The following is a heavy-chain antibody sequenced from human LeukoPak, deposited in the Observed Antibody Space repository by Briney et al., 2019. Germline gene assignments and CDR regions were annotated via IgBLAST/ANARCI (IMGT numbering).Heavy chain of an antibody. D-gene: IGHD4-17*01. CDR1: GYTFTGYY. V-gene: IGHV1-2*02. Sequence: ASVKVSFKASGYTFTGYYMYWVRQAPGQGLEWMGWINPNSGGTNYAQKFQGRVTMTRDTSISTAYMGLSRLRSDDTAVYYCARIHDNTVTTPYWGQGTLVTVSS. J-gene: IGHJ4*02. CDR3: ARIHDNTVTTPY. CDR2: INPNSGGT.